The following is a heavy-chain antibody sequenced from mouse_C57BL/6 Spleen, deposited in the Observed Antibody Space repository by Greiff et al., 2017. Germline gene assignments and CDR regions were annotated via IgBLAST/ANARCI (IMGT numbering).Heavy chain of an antibody. V-gene: IGHV5-9*01. D-gene: IGHD1-1*01. CDR2: ISGGGGNT. CDR1: GFTFSSYT. CDR3: ARHGITTYFDY. J-gene: IGHJ2*01. Sequence: EVQLVESGGGLVKPGGSLKLSCAASGFTFSSYTMSWVRQTPEKRLEWVATISGGGGNTYYPDSVKGRFTISRDNAKNTLYLQMSSLRSDDTTLYYCARHGITTYFDYGGQGTTLPVAS.